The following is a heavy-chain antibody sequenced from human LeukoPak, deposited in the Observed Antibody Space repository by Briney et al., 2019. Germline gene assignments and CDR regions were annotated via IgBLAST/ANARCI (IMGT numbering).Heavy chain of an antibody. CDR3: ATTLNDYYGSGSYNFDY. Sequence: GGSLRLSCAASGFTFSGYAMHWVRHAPGKGLEWVAVISYDGSNKYYADSVKGRFTISRDNSKNTLYLQMNSLRAEDTAVYYCATTLNDYYGSGSYNFDYWGQGTLVTVSS. J-gene: IGHJ4*02. D-gene: IGHD3-10*01. CDR2: ISYDGSNK. V-gene: IGHV3-30*04. CDR1: GFTFSGYA.